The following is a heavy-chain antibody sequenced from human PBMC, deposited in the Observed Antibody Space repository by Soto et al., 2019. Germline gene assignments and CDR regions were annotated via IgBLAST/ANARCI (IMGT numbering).Heavy chain of an antibody. CDR2: IYSGGYT. Sequence: EVQLVESGGGLIQPGGSLRLSCAVSGFTVSNNYMSWVRQAPGKGLEGVSVIYSGGYTAYGDSVKGRFTISRDNSKHPLYLQRKGRGADDRAVFFWATPGGGGGYWGQGTLVTVSS. CDR1: GFTVSNNY. D-gene: IGHD3-16*01. V-gene: IGHV3-53*01. CDR3: ATPGGGGGY. J-gene: IGHJ4*02.